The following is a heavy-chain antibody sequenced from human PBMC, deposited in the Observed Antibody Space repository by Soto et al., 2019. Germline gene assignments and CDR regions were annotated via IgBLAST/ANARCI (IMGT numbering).Heavy chain of an antibody. CDR2: ISSSSSYI. CDR3: AREHGDYGGLLDY. Sequence: EVQLVESGGGLVKPGGSLRLSCAASGFTFSSYSMNWVRQAPGKGLEWVSSISSSSSYIYYADSVKGRFTISRDNAKNSLYLQMNSLRAEDTAVYYCAREHGDYGGLLDYWGQGTLVTVSS. D-gene: IGHD4-17*01. V-gene: IGHV3-21*01. CDR1: GFTFSSYS. J-gene: IGHJ4*02.